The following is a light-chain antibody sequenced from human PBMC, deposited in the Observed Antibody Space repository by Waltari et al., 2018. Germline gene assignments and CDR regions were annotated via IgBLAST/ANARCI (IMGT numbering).Light chain of an antibody. CDR1: GGHTNNG. Sequence: QVVLTQSPSTSASLGDSVQLTCTLTGGHTNNGIAWHQQQPGKGPRFLMKVMNDGSHDKGDGIPDRFSGSSSGSEHDVTSSSLQAEDEGDYYCQTWVTGGVFGGGTKLTVL. V-gene: IGLV4-69*01. J-gene: IGLJ3*02. CDR2: VMNDGSH. CDR3: QTWVTGGV.